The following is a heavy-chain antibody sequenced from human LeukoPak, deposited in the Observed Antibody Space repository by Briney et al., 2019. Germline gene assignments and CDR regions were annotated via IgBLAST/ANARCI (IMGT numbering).Heavy chain of an antibody. CDR1: GFSFSSYE. CDR2: ISSSGSTI. Sequence: QPGGSLRLSCAASGFSFSSYEMNWVRQAPGKGLEWVSYISSSGSTIYYADSVKGRFTISRDNAKNSLYLQMNSLRAEDTAVYYCAELGITMIGGVWGKGTTVTISS. D-gene: IGHD3-10*02. J-gene: IGHJ6*04. V-gene: IGHV3-48*03. CDR3: AELGITMIGGV.